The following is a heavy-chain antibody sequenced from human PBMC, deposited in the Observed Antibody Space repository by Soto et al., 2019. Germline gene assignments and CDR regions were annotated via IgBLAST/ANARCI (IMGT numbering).Heavy chain of an antibody. CDR1: GGSISSYY. CDR2: IYYSGST. CDR3: ARGYYYYYYMDV. J-gene: IGHJ6*03. V-gene: IGHV4-59*01. Sequence: SETLSLTCTVSGGSISSYYWSWIRQPPGKGLEWIGYIYYSGSTNYNPSLKSRVTISVDTSKNQFSLKLSSVTAADTAVYYCARGYYYYYYMDVWGKGTTVTVSS.